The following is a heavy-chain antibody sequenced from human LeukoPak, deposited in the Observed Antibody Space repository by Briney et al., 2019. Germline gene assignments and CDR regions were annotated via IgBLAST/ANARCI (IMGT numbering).Heavy chain of an antibody. CDR1: GFTFSSYG. CDR3: AKGDDSSGYRSYFDY. CDR2: IRYDGSNK. V-gene: IGHV3-30*02. D-gene: IGHD3-22*01. J-gene: IGHJ4*02. Sequence: GGSLRLSCAASGFTFSSYGMHWVRQAPGKGLEWVAFIRYDGSNKYYADSVKGRFTISRDNSKNTLYLQMNSLRAEDTAVYYCAKGDDSSGYRSYFDYWGQGTLVTVSS.